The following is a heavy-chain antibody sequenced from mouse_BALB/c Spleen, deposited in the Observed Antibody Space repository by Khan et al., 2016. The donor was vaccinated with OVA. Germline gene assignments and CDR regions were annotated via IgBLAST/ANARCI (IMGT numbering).Heavy chain of an antibody. Sequence: EVELVESGGCLVQPGGSRKLSCAASGFTFNSYGMHWVRQAPEKGLEWVAYISGDSNTIYYTDTVKGRFTISRDNPKNTLFLQMTSLMSEDTAMYYCATSYFYGYYFDYWGPGTTLTVA. CDR1: GFTFNSYG. J-gene: IGHJ2*01. D-gene: IGHD1-1*01. CDR2: ISGDSNTI. V-gene: IGHV5-17*02. CDR3: ATSYFYGYYFDY.